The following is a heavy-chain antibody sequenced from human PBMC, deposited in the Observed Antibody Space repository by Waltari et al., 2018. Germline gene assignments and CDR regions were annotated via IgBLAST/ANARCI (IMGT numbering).Heavy chain of an antibody. CDR3: TRGRGGGGSSNNWFDP. Sequence: QVQLQESGPGLVKPSETLYLTCTVSGGSISSYYWSWIRQPAGKGLEWIGHIYTSGSTNYNPSLKSRVTMSVDTSKNQFSLKLNSVTAADTAIYYCTRGRGGGGSSNNWFDPWGQGTLVIVSS. D-gene: IGHD1-26*01. CDR1: GGSISSYY. J-gene: IGHJ5*02. V-gene: IGHV4-4*07. CDR2: IYTSGST.